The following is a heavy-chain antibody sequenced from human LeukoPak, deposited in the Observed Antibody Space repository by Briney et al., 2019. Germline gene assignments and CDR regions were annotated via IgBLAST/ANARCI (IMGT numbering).Heavy chain of an antibody. Sequence: GGSLRLSCTGSGFTFGDYAMSWVRQAPGKGLEWVGFIRSKAYGGTTEYAASVKGRFTISRDDSKSIAYLQMNSLKTEDTAVYYCTRGVAQIPAAIKANILGFDYWGQGTLVTVSS. CDR3: TRGVAQIPAAIKANILGFDY. CDR1: GFTFGDYA. D-gene: IGHD2-2*01. CDR2: IRSKAYGGTT. V-gene: IGHV3-49*04. J-gene: IGHJ4*02.